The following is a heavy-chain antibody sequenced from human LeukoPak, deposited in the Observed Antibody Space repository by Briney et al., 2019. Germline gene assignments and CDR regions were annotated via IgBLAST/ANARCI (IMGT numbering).Heavy chain of an antibody. CDR1: GGSFSGYY. D-gene: IGHD1-26*01. V-gene: IGHV4-34*01. Sequence: SETLSLTCAVYGGSFSGYYWSWIRQPPGKGLEWIGEINHSGSTNYNPSLKSRVTISVDTSKNQFSLKLSSVTAADTAVYYCERGVGATTFPDYNWFDPWGQGTLVTVSS. CDR3: ERGVGATTFPDYNWFDP. CDR2: INHSGST. J-gene: IGHJ5*02.